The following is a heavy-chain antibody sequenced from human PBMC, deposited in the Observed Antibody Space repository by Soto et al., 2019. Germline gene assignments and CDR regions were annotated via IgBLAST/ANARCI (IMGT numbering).Heavy chain of an antibody. Sequence: QVQMVQSGGGVVQPGRSLRLSCTASGFTFKNFGMHWVRQAPGKGLEWVAVIWHDGSKTQYGDSVKGRFIISRDNSKNTVYLQLNSLRAEDTAIYYCVTGIEGYWGQGTLVTVSS. J-gene: IGHJ4*02. V-gene: IGHV3-33*03. CDR3: VTGIEGY. D-gene: IGHD1-20*01. CDR2: IWHDGSKT. CDR1: GFTFKNFG.